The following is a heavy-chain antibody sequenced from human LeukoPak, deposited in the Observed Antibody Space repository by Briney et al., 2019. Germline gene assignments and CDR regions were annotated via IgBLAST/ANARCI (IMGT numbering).Heavy chain of an antibody. D-gene: IGHD3-10*01. CDR3: AKGRLLWFGELFNLDV. Sequence: PGGSLRLSCAASGFTFSSYAMSWVRQAPGKGLEWVSAISGSGGSTYYADSVKGRFTISRDNSKNTLYLQMNSLRAEDTAVYYCAKGRLLWFGELFNLDVWGKGTTVTVSS. CDR1: GFTFSSYA. CDR2: ISGSGGST. J-gene: IGHJ6*04. V-gene: IGHV3-23*01.